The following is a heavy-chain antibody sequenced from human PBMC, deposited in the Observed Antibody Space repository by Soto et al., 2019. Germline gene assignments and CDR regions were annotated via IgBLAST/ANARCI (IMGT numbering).Heavy chain of an antibody. CDR2: ISYDGSNK. V-gene: IGHV3-30-3*01. D-gene: IGHD2-2*01. CDR3: ARETQPAANYYYYGMDV. J-gene: IGHJ6*02. CDR1: GFTFSSYA. Sequence: GGSLRLSCAASGFTFSSYAMHWVRQAPGKGLEWVAVISYDGSNKYYADSVKGRFTISRDNSKNTLYLQMNSLRAEDTAVYYCARETQPAANYYYYGMDVWGQGTTVTVSS.